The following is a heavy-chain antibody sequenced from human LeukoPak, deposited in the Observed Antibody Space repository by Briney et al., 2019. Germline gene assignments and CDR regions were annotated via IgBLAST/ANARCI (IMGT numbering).Heavy chain of an antibody. V-gene: IGHV5-51*01. J-gene: IGHJ4*02. CDR2: IYPGDADT. Sequence: GGSLKIPCKGSGDISTSYCISWVGHMPAKGLEWRGIIYPGDADTTYNPSFQGQVTISADNSISTAYLHRSSLAASDAAMYYCARHWGDNWGQGTLVTVSS. CDR1: GDISTSYC. CDR3: ARHWGDN. D-gene: IGHD3-16*01.